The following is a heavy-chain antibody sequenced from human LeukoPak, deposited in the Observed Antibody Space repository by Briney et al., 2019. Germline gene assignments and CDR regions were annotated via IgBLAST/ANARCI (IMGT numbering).Heavy chain of an antibody. CDR1: GFTFSSYA. CDR3: ARESETSYAFDI. V-gene: IGHV3-66*01. J-gene: IGHJ3*02. Sequence: GRSLRLSCAASGFTFSSYAMHWVRQAPGKGLEWVSVIYSGGTTYYADSVKGRFTISRDNSKSTLYLQMNSLRAEDTAVYYCARESETSYAFDIWGQGTMVTVSS. CDR2: IYSGGTT.